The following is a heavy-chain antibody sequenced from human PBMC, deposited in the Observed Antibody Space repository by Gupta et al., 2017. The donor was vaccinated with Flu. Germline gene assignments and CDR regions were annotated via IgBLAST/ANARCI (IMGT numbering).Heavy chain of an antibody. CDR2: ISWNSGSI. CDR3: AGSRLGNYYYYGMDV. V-gene: IGHV3-9*01. Sequence: EVQLVESGGGLVQPGRPLRLSCAASGFTFDDYAMHWVRQAPGKGLEWVSGISWNSGSIGYADSVKGRFTISRDNAKNSLYLQMNSLRAEDTALYYCAGSRLGNYYYYGMDVGGQGTTVTVSS. CDR1: GFTFDDYA. D-gene: IGHD3-9*01. J-gene: IGHJ6*02.